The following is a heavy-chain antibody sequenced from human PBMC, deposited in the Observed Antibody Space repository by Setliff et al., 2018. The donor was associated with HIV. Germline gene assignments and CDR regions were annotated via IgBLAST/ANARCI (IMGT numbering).Heavy chain of an antibody. CDR2: IISILDIT. CDR1: GGTSSTHA. D-gene: IGHD3-10*01. J-gene: IGHJ3*02. CDR3: TGPRGDEAFGI. Sequence: SVKISCKASGGTSSTHAINWVRKAPGQGLAWMGQIISILDITSYAQKLQGRVSITADESTSTFYMELSDLTSADTAVYYCTGPRGDEAFGIWGQGTKVTVS. V-gene: IGHV1-69*10.